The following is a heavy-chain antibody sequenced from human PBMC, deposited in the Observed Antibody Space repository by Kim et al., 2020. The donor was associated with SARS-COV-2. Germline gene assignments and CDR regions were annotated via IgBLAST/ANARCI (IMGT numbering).Heavy chain of an antibody. D-gene: IGHD2-15*01. CDR3: AREGGYCSGGSCYPY. CDR2: IYYSGST. V-gene: IGHV4-59*01. Sequence: SETLSLTCTVSGGSISSYYWSWIRQPPGKGLEWIGYIYYSGSTNYNPSLKSRVTISVDTSKNQFSLKLSSVTAADTAVYYCAREGGYCSGGSCYPYWGQGTLVTVSS. CDR1: GGSISSYY. J-gene: IGHJ4*02.